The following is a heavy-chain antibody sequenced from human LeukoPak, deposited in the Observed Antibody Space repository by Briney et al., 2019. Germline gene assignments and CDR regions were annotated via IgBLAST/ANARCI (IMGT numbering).Heavy chain of an antibody. J-gene: IGHJ6*03. CDR2: IYTSGST. CDR1: GGSISSYY. Sequence: PSETLSLTCTLTGGSISSYYWSWIREPAGKELEWIGRIYTSGSTNYNPSLKSRVTMSVDTSKNQFSLKLSSVTAADAAVYYCARGYRAAVYMDVWGKGTTVTISS. V-gene: IGHV4-4*07. CDR3: ARGYRAAVYMDV. D-gene: IGHD2-15*01.